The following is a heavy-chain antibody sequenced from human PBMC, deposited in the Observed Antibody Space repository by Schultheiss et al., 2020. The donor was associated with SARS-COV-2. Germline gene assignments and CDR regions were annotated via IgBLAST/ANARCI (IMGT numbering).Heavy chain of an antibody. Sequence: GGSLRLSCAASGFTFSSYAMHWVRQASGKGLEWVGRIRSKANSYATAYAASVKGRFTISRDNSKNTLYLQMNSLRAEDTAVYYCAKLGSGWSGCAGYWGQGTLVTVSS. J-gene: IGHJ4*02. CDR2: IRSKANSYAT. CDR3: AKLGSGWSGCAGY. D-gene: IGHD3-3*01. CDR1: GFTFSSYA. V-gene: IGHV3-73*01.